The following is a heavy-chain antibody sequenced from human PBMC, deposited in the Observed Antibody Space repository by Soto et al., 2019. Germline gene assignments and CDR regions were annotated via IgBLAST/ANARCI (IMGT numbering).Heavy chain of an antibody. CDR2: IIPIFGTA. CDR3: VCGSGSRPIGY. J-gene: IGHJ4*02. V-gene: IGHV1-69*13. D-gene: IGHD3-10*01. Sequence: SVKVSCKASGYTFTNYGISWVRQAPGQGLEWMGGIIPIFGTANYAQKFQGRVTITADESTSTAYMELSSLRSEDTAVYYCVCGSGSRPIGYWGQGTLVTVSS. CDR1: GYTFTNYG.